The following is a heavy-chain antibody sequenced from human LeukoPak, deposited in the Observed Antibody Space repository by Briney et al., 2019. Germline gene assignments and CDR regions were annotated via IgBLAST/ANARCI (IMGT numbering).Heavy chain of an antibody. CDR1: GGTFSSYA. J-gene: IGHJ3*02. CDR3: ARTPYLQMTTVTTGAFDI. Sequence: SVKVSCKASGGTFSSYAISWVRQAPGQGLEWMGGIIPIFGTANYAQKFQGRVTITADESTSTAYMELSSLRSEDTAVYYCARTPYLQMTTVTTGAFDIWDQGTMVTVSS. CDR2: IIPIFGTA. V-gene: IGHV1-69*13. D-gene: IGHD4-17*01.